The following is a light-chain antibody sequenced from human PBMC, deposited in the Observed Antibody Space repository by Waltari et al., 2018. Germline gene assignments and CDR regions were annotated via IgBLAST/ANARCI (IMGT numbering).Light chain of an antibody. Sequence: QSALTQPPSASGSPGQSATISCAGTNSAVGAYNYVSWYQQHPGTAPRLMIYQVTKRSSGVPDRFSGSKSDNTASLTVSGLQTEDEADYFCSSYAGRNNLIFGGGTKLTVL. CDR1: NSAVGAYNY. J-gene: IGLJ2*01. V-gene: IGLV2-8*01. CDR3: SSYAGRNNLI. CDR2: QVT.